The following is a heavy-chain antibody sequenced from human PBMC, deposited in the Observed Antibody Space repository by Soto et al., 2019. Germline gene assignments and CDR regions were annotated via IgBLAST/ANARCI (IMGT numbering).Heavy chain of an antibody. D-gene: IGHD5-12*01. CDR2: IYYSGST. Sequence: SETLSLTCTVSGGSISSGDYYWSWIRQPPGKGLEWIGCIYYSGSTYYNPSLKSRVTISVDTSKNQFSLKLSSVTAADTAVYYCARQDGYNPNFDYWGQGTLVTVSS. V-gene: IGHV4-30-4*01. J-gene: IGHJ4*02. CDR1: GGSISSGDYY. CDR3: ARQDGYNPNFDY.